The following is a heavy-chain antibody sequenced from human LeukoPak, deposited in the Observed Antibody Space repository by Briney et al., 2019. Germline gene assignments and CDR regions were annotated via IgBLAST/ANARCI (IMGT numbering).Heavy chain of an antibody. CDR1: GFTFSSYG. V-gene: IGHV3-30*02. J-gene: IGHJ6*03. CDR3: ALPGGASYYYYYMDV. Sequence: PGGSLRLSCAASGFTFSSYGMHWVRQAPGKGLEWVAFIRYDGSNKYYADSVKGRFTISRDNSKNTLYLQMNGLRAEDTAVYYCALPGGASYYYYYMDVWGKGTTVTVSS. D-gene: IGHD1-26*01. CDR2: IRYDGSNK.